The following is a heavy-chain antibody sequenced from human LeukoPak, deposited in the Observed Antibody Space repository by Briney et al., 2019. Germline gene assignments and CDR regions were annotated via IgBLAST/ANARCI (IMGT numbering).Heavy chain of an antibody. V-gene: IGHV4-61*02. Sequence: PSETLSLTCTVSGGSISSGSYYWSWIRQPAGKGLEWIGRIYTSGSTNYNPSLKSRVTISVDTSKNQFSLKLSSVTAADTAVYYCARVVVGSSGRYYYYYMDVWGKGTTVTVSS. CDR2: IYTSGST. D-gene: IGHD2-15*01. CDR1: GGSISSGSYY. J-gene: IGHJ6*03. CDR3: ARVVVGSSGRYYYYYMDV.